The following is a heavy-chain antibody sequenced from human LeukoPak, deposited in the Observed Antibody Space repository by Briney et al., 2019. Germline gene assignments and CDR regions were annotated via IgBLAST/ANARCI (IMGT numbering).Heavy chain of an antibody. V-gene: IGHV4-4*07. CDR3: ARLKFYDSTGYSPGYYMDV. D-gene: IGHD3-22*01. CDR2: IYPTGNT. Sequence: PSETLSLTCIVSGGAIISYYWSWIRQPAGKGPEGIGRIYPTGNTDYNPSLKTRVTMSTDQSKKQFSLRLRSVTAADTAVYYCARLKFYDSTGYSPGYYMDVWGKGTAVTVSS. J-gene: IGHJ6*03. CDR1: GGAIISYY.